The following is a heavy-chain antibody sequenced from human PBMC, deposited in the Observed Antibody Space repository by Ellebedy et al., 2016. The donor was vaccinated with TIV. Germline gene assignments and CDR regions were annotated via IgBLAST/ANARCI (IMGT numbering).Heavy chain of an antibody. Sequence: ESLKISCGASGFAVSSGAMGWIRQAPGKGLEWIGEITPSGSTDYNPSLKSRVTISIDTSRNQFSLQLSSVTAADTAVYYCARLGYRFRGLADYWGQGTLVAVSS. CDR2: ITPSGST. CDR1: GFAVSSGA. V-gene: IGHV4-34*01. J-gene: IGHJ4*02. D-gene: IGHD3-10*01. CDR3: ARLGYRFRGLADY.